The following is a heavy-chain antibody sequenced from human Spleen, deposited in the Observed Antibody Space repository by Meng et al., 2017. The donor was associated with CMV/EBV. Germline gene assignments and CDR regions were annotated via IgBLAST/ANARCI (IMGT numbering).Heavy chain of an antibody. CDR2: IYYSGKT. Sequence: LSCGGSRDSISSRVWWNWVRQPPGKGLEWIGEIYYSGKTNYNPSLKSRVTMSVDKSKNQFSLRLSSVTAADTAVYYCARAPETGRLDYWGQGTLVTVSS. CDR3: ARAPETGRLDY. D-gene: IGHD1-1*01. CDR1: RDSISSRVW. V-gene: IGHV4-4*02. J-gene: IGHJ4*02.